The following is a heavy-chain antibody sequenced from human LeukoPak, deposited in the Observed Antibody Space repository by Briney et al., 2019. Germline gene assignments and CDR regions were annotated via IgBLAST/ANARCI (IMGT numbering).Heavy chain of an antibody. CDR2: ISHSGST. D-gene: IGHD3-3*01. J-gene: IGHJ6*02. V-gene: IGHV4-34*01. CDR3: ARDPGNIWSGYLYYYYGMDV. Sequence: SETLSLTCAVYGGSFSDYYWSWVRQPPGKGLEWIGEISHSGSTNCNPSLKSRVTISVDTSKNQFSLKLNSVTAADTAVYYCARDPGNIWSGYLYYYYGMDVWGQGTTVTVSS. CDR1: GGSFSDYY.